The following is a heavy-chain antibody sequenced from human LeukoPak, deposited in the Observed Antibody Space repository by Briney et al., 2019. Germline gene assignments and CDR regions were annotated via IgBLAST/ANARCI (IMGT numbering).Heavy chain of an antibody. CDR2: IYTSGSP. J-gene: IGHJ6*03. V-gene: IGHV4-4*09. CDR3: ARGVGAARYYYHMDV. CDR1: GGSISRYY. D-gene: IGHD6-6*01. Sequence: PSETLSLTCTVSGGSISRYYWSWRRQPPRKGLEWIGYIYTSGSPNYNPSLKSRVTISVDTSKNQLSLKLSSVTAADTAVYYCARGVGAARYYYHMDVWGKGTTVTVSS.